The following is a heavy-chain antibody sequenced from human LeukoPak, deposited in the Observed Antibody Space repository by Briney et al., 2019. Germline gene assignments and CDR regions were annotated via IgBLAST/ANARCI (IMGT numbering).Heavy chain of an antibody. D-gene: IGHD1-14*01. CDR2: IKHDGSEK. CDR3: ARARIDY. Sequence: PGGSLRLSCVVSGFNFSNYWMNWVRQAPGKGLEWVANIKHDGSEKYYVDSVKGRFTISRDNAKNLLYLQMSSLRAEDTAVYYCARARIDYWGQGTLVTVSS. J-gene: IGHJ4*02. CDR1: GFNFSNYW. V-gene: IGHV3-7*04.